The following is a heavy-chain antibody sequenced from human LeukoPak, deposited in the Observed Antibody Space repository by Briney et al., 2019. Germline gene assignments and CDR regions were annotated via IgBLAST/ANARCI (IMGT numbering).Heavy chain of an antibody. D-gene: IGHD3-3*01. V-gene: IGHV4-38-2*01. Sequence: SETLSLTCAVSGYSISSGYYWGWIRQPPGKGLEWIGSIYHSGSTYYNSSLKSRVTISVDTSKNQFSLKLSSVTAADTAVYYCARRYYDFWSGYYVDYWGQGTLVTVSS. CDR2: IYHSGST. CDR1: GYSISSGYY. J-gene: IGHJ4*02. CDR3: ARRYYDFWSGYYVDY.